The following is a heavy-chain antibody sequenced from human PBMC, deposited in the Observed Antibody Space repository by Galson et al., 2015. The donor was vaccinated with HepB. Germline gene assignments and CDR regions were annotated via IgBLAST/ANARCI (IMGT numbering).Heavy chain of an antibody. D-gene: IGHD2-21*02. Sequence: LRLSCAASGFTVSSHYMSWVRQAPGKGLEWVSVIYSGGSTSYADSVKGRFTISRDNSENTLYLQMNRLRAEDTAVYYCARCGGDCYPFNFDYWGQGTLVTVSS. CDR3: ARCGGDCYPFNFDY. CDR2: IYSGGST. CDR1: GFTVSSHY. V-gene: IGHV3-53*01. J-gene: IGHJ4*02.